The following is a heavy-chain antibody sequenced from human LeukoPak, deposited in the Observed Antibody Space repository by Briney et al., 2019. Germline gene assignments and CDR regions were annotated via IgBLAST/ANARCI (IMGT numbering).Heavy chain of an antibody. CDR2: IWNDGSYK. J-gene: IGHJ4*02. CDR3: ARDLWQQMIQGYDY. Sequence: GGSLRLSCAASGFTFTTYGMHWVRQAPGKWLEWVAVIWNDGSYKHYADSVKGRFTISRDDSKNTMYLQMNSLRAEDTAVYYCARDLWQQMIQGYDYWGQGTLVTVSS. CDR1: GFTFTTYG. V-gene: IGHV3-33*01. D-gene: IGHD6-13*01.